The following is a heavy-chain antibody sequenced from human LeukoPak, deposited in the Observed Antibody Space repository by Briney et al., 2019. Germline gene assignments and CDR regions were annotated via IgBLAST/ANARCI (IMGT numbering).Heavy chain of an antibody. Sequence: GGSLRLSCAASEFTFSSYPMHWVRQAPGKGLEWVAIISYDGGNKYYADSVKGRFTISRDNSKNTLYLQMNSLRAEDTAVYYCARERRYYYDSSGYYPMDYWGQGTLVTVSS. CDR3: ARERRYYYDSSGYYPMDY. CDR2: ISYDGGNK. D-gene: IGHD3-22*01. CDR1: EFTFSSYP. V-gene: IGHV3-30-3*01. J-gene: IGHJ4*02.